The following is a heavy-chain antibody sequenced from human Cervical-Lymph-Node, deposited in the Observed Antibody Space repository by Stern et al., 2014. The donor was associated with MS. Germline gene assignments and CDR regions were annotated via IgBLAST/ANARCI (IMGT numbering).Heavy chain of an antibody. Sequence: EVQLVESGGGLVQPGGSLRLSCAASGFSFSTYWMHWVRQAPGKGLGLVSRINSDGSSTSYADSVKGRFTITRDNAKNTLYLQMNSLRAEDTAVYYCAREPIHLCPPCYYYGMDVWGQGTTVTVSS. CDR3: AREPIHLCPPCYYYGMDV. J-gene: IGHJ6*02. CDR1: GFSFSTYW. V-gene: IGHV3-74*01. CDR2: INSDGSST. D-gene: IGHD5-18*01.